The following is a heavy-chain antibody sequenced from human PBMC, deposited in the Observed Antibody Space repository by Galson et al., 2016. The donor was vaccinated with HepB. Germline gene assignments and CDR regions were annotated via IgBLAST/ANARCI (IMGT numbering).Heavy chain of an antibody. Sequence: LRLSCAASEFTVSNNYMSWVRQAPGKGLEWVSLIYSGGNTRYADSVKGRFTISRDNSKNTVYLQMNSLRAEDTAVYYCSTLNPASPYFDYWGQGTLVTVSS. CDR1: EFTVSNNY. V-gene: IGHV3-53*01. CDR3: STLNPASPYFDY. J-gene: IGHJ4*02. CDR2: IYSGGNT.